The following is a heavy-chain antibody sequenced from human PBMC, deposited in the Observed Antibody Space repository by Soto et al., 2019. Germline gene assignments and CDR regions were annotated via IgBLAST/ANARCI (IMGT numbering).Heavy chain of an antibody. CDR2: IKQDGSEK. Sequence: HPGGSLRLSCAASGFTFSSYWMSWVRQAPGKGLEWVANIKQDGSEKYYVDSVKGRFTISRDNAKNSLYLQMNSLRAEDTAVYYCAREFGYNWNYGDYYYYGMDVWGQGTTVTVSS. CDR3: AREFGYNWNYGDYYYYGMDV. J-gene: IGHJ6*02. D-gene: IGHD1-7*01. V-gene: IGHV3-7*03. CDR1: GFTFSSYW.